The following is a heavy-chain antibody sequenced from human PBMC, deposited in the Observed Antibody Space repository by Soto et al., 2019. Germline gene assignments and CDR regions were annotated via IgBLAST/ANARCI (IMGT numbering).Heavy chain of an antibody. CDR1: GGCFRVYY. Sequence: SDTMYISCAVYGGCFRVYYWSWIRQPPGKGLEWIGEINHSGSTNYNPSLKSRVTISVDTSKNQFSLKLSSVTAADTAVYYCARGPGGSGDVWGQGTTVTVSS. CDR3: ARGPGGSGDV. J-gene: IGHJ6*02. CDR2: INHSGST. D-gene: IGHD3-10*01. V-gene: IGHV4-34*01.